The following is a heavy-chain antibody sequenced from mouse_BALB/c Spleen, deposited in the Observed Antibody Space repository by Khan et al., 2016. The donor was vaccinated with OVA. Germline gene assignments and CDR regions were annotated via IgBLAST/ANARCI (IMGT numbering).Heavy chain of an antibody. CDR3: ARAGYGGFAY. CDR2: IYPGSNYT. Sequence: QVQLQQSGPELVKPGASVKMSCKASGYTFTDFLISWVKQRTGQGLEWIGEIYPGSNYTYYNEKFKGKATLTSDKSSNTAYMQLSSLTSADSAVYFGARAGYGGFAYWGQGTLVTVSA. J-gene: IGHJ3*01. D-gene: IGHD3-2*02. V-gene: IGHV1-81*01. CDR1: GYTFTDFL.